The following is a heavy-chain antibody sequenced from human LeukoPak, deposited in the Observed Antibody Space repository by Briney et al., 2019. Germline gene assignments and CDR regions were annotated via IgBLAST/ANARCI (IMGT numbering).Heavy chain of an antibody. CDR2: IYYSGST. CDR3: ARDNAAGYDILPGYYGMDV. D-gene: IGHD3-9*01. CDR1: GGSISSSSYY. Sequence: SETLSLTCTVSGGSISSSSYYWGWIRQPPGKGLEWIGSIYYSGSTYYNPSLKSRVTISVDTSKNQFSLKLSSVTAADTAVYYCARDNAAGYDILPGYYGMDVWGQGTTVTVSS. J-gene: IGHJ6*02. V-gene: IGHV4-39*02.